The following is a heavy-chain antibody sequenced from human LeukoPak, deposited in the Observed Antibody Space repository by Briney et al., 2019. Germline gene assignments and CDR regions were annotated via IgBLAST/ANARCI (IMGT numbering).Heavy chain of an antibody. CDR3: ARGNSATTTFDF. CDR1: GFSVDSVF. CDR2: IMPGGHI. V-gene: IGHV3-66*01. J-gene: IGHJ4*02. D-gene: IGHD4-17*01. Sequence: PGGSLRLFCRASGFSVDSVFMNWVRQPPGKGLEWVSFIMPGGHIDYTDSVKGRFTISRDSFKNTLSLQMNSLRVDDSAVYYCARGNSATTTFDFWGQGTLVTVSS.